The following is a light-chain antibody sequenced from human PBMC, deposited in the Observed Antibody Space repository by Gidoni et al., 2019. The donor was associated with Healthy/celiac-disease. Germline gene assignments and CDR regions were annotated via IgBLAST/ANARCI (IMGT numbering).Light chain of an antibody. J-gene: IGLJ2*01. CDR3: QTWGTGIQGV. CDR1: SGHSSYA. V-gene: IGLV4-69*01. Sequence: QLVLTQSPSASASLGASVKLTCTLSSGHSSYAIAWHQQQPEKGPRYLMKLNSDGSHSKGDWIPVRFSGSSSGAERYLTISSLQSEDEADYYCQTWGTGIQGVFGGGTKLTVL. CDR2: LNSDGSH.